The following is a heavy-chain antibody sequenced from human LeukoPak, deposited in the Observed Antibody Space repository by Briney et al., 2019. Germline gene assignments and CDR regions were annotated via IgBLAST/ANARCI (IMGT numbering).Heavy chain of an antibody. CDR3: AIAAAGPTGYFDY. Sequence: GGSLRLSCAHSRFTLSRCAMSCVRHAPGRRLEWVSAISGSGGSTYYADSVKGRFNISRDNSKNTLYLQMNSLRAEDTAVYYCAIAAAGPTGYFDYWREGSLVSVRS. J-gene: IGHJ4*02. D-gene: IGHD6-13*01. V-gene: IGHV3-23*01. CDR1: RFTLSRCA. CDR2: ISGSGGST.